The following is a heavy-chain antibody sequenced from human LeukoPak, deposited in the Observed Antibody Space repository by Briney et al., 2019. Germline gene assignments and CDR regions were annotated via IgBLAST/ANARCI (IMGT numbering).Heavy chain of an antibody. CDR2: ISGSGGST. V-gene: IGHV3-23*01. CDR1: GITFSIYS. J-gene: IGHJ5*02. D-gene: IGHD4-17*01. CDR3: AKGRDYGDYGWFDP. Sequence: GGSLRLSCAASGITFSIYSMNWVRQAPGKGLEWVSAISGSGGSTYYADSVKGRFTISRDNSKNTLYLQMNSLRAEDTAVYYCAKGRDYGDYGWFDPWGQGTLVTVSS.